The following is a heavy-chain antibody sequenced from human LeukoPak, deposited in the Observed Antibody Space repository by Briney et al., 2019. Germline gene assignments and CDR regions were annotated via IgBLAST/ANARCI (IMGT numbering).Heavy chain of an antibody. V-gene: IGHV1-69*04. CDR2: VVPMFGIR. CDR3: ATEPSRSYSFDHLDF. D-gene: IGHD5-12*01. CDR1: GGTFNNYA. J-gene: IGHJ4*02. Sequence: SVRISCKTSGGTFNNYAISWVRQAPGQGLEWMGRVVPMFGIRNYPQTFRGKVNVTADKATNTVYMQLRSLRAEDTAIYYCATEPSRSYSFDHLDFWGLGTALTV.